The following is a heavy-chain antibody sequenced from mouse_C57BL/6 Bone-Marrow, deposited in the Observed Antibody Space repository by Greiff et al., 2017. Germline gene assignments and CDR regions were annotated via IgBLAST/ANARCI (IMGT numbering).Heavy chain of an antibody. J-gene: IGHJ2*01. CDR3: ARGAFYYGNYIDY. CDR2: ISSGSSTI. D-gene: IGHD2-1*01. CDR1: GFTFSDYG. V-gene: IGHV5-17*01. Sequence: EVKLEESGGGLVKPGGSLKLSCAASGFTFSDYGMHWVRQAPEKGLEWVAYISSGSSTIYYADTVKGRFTISRDNAKNTLFLQMTSLRSEDTAMYYCARGAFYYGNYIDYWGQGTTLTVSS.